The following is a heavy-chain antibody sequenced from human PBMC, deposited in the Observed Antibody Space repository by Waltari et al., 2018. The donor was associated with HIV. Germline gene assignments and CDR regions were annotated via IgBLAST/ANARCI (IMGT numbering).Heavy chain of an antibody. V-gene: IGHV4-39*01. CDR3: ARPGYCSSTSCSGVDY. D-gene: IGHD2-2*01. J-gene: IGHJ4*02. CDR1: GGSISSSSYY. CDR2: IYYSGSN. Sequence: QLQLQESGPGLVKPSETLSLTCTVSGGSISSSSYYWGWIRQPPGKGLEWIGSIYYSGSNAYHPSLKGRVTISVDTSKNQFSLKLSSVTAADTAVYYCARPGYCSSTSCSGVDYWGQGTLVTVSS.